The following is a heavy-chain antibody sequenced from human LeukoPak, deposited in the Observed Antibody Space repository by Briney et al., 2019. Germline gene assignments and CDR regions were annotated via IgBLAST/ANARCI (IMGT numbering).Heavy chain of an antibody. CDR2: IWYDGSNK. CDR3: ARDEAWQLVVYYFDY. V-gene: IGHV3-33*01. Sequence: PGRSLRLSCAASGFTFSSYGMHWVRQAPGKGLEWVAVIWYDGSNKYYADSVKGRFTISRDNSKNTLYLQMNSLRAEDTAVYYCARDEAWQLVVYYFDYWGQGTLVTVSS. J-gene: IGHJ4*02. CDR1: GFTFSSYG. D-gene: IGHD6-6*01.